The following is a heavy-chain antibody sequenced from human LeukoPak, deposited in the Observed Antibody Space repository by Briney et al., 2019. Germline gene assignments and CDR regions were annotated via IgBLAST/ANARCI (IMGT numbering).Heavy chain of an antibody. Sequence: SETLSLTCTVSGGSFSSYYWSWIRQPPGKGLEWIGYIYYSGSTNYNPSLKSRVTISVDTSKNQFSLKLSSVTTADTAVYYCARHWLDSGTPDRFDYWGQGALVTVSS. V-gene: IGHV4-59*08. D-gene: IGHD3-10*01. J-gene: IGHJ4*02. CDR2: IYYSGST. CDR1: GGSFSSYY. CDR3: ARHWLDSGTPDRFDY.